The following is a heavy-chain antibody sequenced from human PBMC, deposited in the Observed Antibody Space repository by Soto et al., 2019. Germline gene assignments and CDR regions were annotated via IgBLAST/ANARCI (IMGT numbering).Heavy chain of an antibody. CDR2: IYTTGST. Sequence: QVQLQESGPGLVKPSETLSLTCTVPGGSISSYYWSWIRQPAGKGLEWIGRIYTTGSTNYNPSLRSRVTMSGDTSKNQFSLKLSSVTAADTAVYFCARASSWLPFDYWGQGTLVTVSS. V-gene: IGHV4-4*07. CDR3: ARASSWLPFDY. CDR1: GGSISSYY. J-gene: IGHJ4*02. D-gene: IGHD6-13*01.